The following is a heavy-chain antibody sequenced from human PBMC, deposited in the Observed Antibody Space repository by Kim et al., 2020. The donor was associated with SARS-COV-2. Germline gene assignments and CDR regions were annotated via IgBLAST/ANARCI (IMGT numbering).Heavy chain of an antibody. CDR2: IWYDGSHT. V-gene: IGHV3-33*03. J-gene: IGHJ4*02. CDR1: GISFRTYG. CDR3: VTDGRLDYEFWKGFRAGGMFDN. Sequence: GGSLRLSCAASGISFRTYGMAWVRQAPGKGLEWVAAIWYDGSHTSYADSVKGRFTVSRDNSKNTLYLQMNSLRAEDTAIYYCVTDGRLDYEFWKGFRAGGMFDNWRQGTLVTVSS. D-gene: IGHD3-3*01.